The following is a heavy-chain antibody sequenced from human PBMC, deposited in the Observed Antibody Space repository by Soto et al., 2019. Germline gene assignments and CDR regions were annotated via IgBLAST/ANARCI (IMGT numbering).Heavy chain of an antibody. CDR1: GGSFSDDASSSDWY. Sequence: PSETLSLTCAVYGGSFSDDASSSDWYWNWIRQSPGKGLEWIGEIDRSGRTKYNPSLKSRVSISVDTSKNQFSLKLSSVTAADTAVYYCARRRQDYYDSSGYYQSPVYYFDYWGQGTLVTVSS. J-gene: IGHJ4*02. V-gene: IGHV4-34*01. D-gene: IGHD3-22*01. CDR3: ARRRQDYYDSSGYYQSPVYYFDY. CDR2: IDRSGRT.